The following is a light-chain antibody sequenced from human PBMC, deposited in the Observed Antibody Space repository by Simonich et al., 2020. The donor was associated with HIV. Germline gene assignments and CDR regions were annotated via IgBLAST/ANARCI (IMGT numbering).Light chain of an antibody. Sequence: QSALTQPPSASGSPGQSVTISCTGTSSDVGGYKYLSWYQQHPGKSPKRMIYEVSKRPSGVPDRFSGSKSGNTASLTVSGLQAEDEADYYCSSYAGSNNWVFGGGTKLTVL. J-gene: IGLJ3*02. CDR1: SSDVGGYKY. CDR3: SSYAGSNNWV. V-gene: IGLV2-8*01. CDR2: EVS.